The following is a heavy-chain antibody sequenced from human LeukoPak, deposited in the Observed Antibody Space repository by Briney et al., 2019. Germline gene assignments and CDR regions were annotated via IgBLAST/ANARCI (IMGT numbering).Heavy chain of an antibody. CDR1: GFTFSSYG. D-gene: IGHD2-2*01. CDR2: ISYDGSNK. CDR3: AKGSAASRPYYFDY. Sequence: GGSLRLSRAASGFTFSSYGMHWVRQAPGKGLEWVAVISYDGSNKYYADSVKGRFTISRDNSKNTLYLQMNSLRAEDTAVYYCAKGSAASRPYYFDYWGQGTLVSVSS. V-gene: IGHV3-30*18. J-gene: IGHJ4*02.